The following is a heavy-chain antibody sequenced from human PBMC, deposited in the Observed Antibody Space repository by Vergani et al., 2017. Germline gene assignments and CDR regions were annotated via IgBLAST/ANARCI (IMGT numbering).Heavy chain of an antibody. Sequence: EVQLLDSGGGLVQPGGSLRLSCAASGFTFSSYAMSWVRQAPGKGLEWVSAISGSGGSTYYADSVKGRFTISRDNSKNTLYLQMNSLRAEDTAVYYCAKGGVPAARIYYYYYYMDVWGKGTTVTVSS. J-gene: IGHJ6*03. V-gene: IGHV3-23*01. D-gene: IGHD2-2*01. CDR3: AKGGVPAARIYYYYYYMDV. CDR2: ISGSGGST. CDR1: GFTFSSYA.